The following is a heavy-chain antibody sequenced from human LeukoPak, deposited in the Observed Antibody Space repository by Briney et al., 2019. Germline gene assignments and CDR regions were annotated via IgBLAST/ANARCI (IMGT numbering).Heavy chain of an antibody. CDR1: GYTFSSYA. D-gene: IGHD1-26*01. V-gene: IGHV3-30*18. Sequence: GGSLRLSCAASGYTFSSYAIHWVRQAPGKGLEWVSIISYDGSNKYYADSVKGRFTISRDNSKNMLFLQMNSLRAEDTAVYYCAKHPGDFTGIVSYYYMDVWGKGTTVTVSS. CDR2: ISYDGSNK. J-gene: IGHJ6*03. CDR3: AKHPGDFTGIVSYYYMDV.